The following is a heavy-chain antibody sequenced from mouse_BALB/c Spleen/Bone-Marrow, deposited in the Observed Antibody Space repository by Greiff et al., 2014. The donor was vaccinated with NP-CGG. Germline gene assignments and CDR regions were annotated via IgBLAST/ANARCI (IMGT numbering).Heavy chain of an antibody. D-gene: IGHD2-14*01. Sequence: EVKVEESGGGLVKPGGSLKLSCAASGFTFSDFYMYWVRQTPEKRLEWVATISYGGSYIYYPDSVKGRFTISRDDAKNNLYLQMSSLKSEDTAMYYCARDRGVQGYAMDYWGQGTSVTVSS. CDR1: GFTFSDFY. J-gene: IGHJ4*01. CDR2: ISYGGSYI. CDR3: ARDRGVQGYAMDY. V-gene: IGHV5-4*02.